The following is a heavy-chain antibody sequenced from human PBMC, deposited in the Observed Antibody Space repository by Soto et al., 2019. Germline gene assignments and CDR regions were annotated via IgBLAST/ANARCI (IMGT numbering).Heavy chain of an antibody. CDR1: GGSISSYY. CDR3: ARSITIFGLARPTYCYYYYYMDV. Sequence: SETLSLTCTVSGGSISSYYWSWIRQPPGKGLEWIGYIYYSGSTNYNPSLKSRVTISVDTSKNQFSLKLSSVTAADTAVYYCARSITIFGLARPTYCYYYYYMDVWGKGTTVTVSS. CDR2: IYYSGST. V-gene: IGHV4-59*08. D-gene: IGHD3-3*01. J-gene: IGHJ6*03.